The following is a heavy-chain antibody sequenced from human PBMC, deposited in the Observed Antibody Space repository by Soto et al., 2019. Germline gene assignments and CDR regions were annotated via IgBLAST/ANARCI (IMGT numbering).Heavy chain of an antibody. CDR1: GFSICDCS. CDR2: ISTNNDAI. V-gene: IGHV3-48*01. Sequence: EVQLVESGGGLVQPGGSLRLSCAASGFSICDCSMNWVRRAPGKGLEWISYISTNNDAIYYADSVKGRFTISRDNAKNSLYLQMNSLRAEDTAVYYCASVLGSRRSGSYPSYWGQGTLVTVSS. J-gene: IGHJ4*02. D-gene: IGHD3-10*01. CDR3: ASVLGSRRSGSYPSY.